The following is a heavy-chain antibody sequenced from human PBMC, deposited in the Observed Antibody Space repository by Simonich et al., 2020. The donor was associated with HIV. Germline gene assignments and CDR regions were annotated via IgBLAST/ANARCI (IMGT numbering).Heavy chain of an antibody. CDR3: ARGGIAAAGTGWHFDL. CDR1: GFSFSSYA. J-gene: IGHJ2*01. D-gene: IGHD6-13*01. V-gene: IGHV3-30*07. Sequence: QVQLVESGGGVVQPGRSLRLSCAASGFSFSSYAMEWVRQAPGKGLEWVAVISYDGRNKYYADSVKGRLTISRDNSKNTLYVQMNSLRAEDTAVYSCARGGIAAAGTGWHFDLWGRGTLVTVSS. CDR2: ISYDGRNK.